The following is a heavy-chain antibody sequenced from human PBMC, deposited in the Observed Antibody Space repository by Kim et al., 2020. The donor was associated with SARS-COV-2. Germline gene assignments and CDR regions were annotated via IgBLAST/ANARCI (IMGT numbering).Heavy chain of an antibody. CDR2: ISSSSSYI. CDR3: ARDVEGEYEKLDY. CDR1: GFTFSSYS. V-gene: IGHV3-21*01. Sequence: GGSLRLSCAASGFTFSSYSMNWVRQAPGKGLEWVSSISSSSSYIYYADSVKGRFTISRDNAKNSLYLQMNSLRAEDTAVYYCARDVEGEYEKLDYWGQGTLVTVSS. J-gene: IGHJ4*02. D-gene: IGHD3-16*01.